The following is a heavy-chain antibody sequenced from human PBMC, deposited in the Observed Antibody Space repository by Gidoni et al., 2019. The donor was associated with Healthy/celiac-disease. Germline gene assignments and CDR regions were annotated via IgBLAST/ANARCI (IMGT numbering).Heavy chain of an antibody. CDR3: AKVIISGNWYFDL. Sequence: EVQLLESGGGLVQPGGSLRLSCAASGFTFSSYAMIWVRQAPGKGLEWGSAISGSGGSTYYADSVKGRFTISRDNSKNTLYLQMNSLRAEDTAVYYCAKVIISGNWYFDLWGRGTLVTVSS. CDR2: ISGSGGST. D-gene: IGHD1-26*01. J-gene: IGHJ2*01. CDR1: GFTFSSYA. V-gene: IGHV3-23*01.